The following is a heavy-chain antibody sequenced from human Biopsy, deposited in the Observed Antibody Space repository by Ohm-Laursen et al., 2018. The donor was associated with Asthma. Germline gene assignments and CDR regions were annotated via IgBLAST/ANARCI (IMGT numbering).Heavy chain of an antibody. CDR2: INPNSGGT. Sequence: ASVKVSCKASGYTFTGYYMHWVRQAPGQGLEWMGRINPNSGGTNYAQKFQGRVTITRDTSASTAYMELSSLRSEDTAVYYCARTYYDFLTGQVNDAFAIWGQGKMVTASS. CDR1: GYTFTGYY. V-gene: IGHV1-2*06. CDR3: ARTYYDFLTGQVNDAFAI. D-gene: IGHD3-9*01. J-gene: IGHJ3*02.